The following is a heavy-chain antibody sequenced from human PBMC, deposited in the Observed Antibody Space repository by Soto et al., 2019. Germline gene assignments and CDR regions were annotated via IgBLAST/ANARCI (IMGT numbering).Heavy chain of an antibody. CDR2: ISAYNGNT. D-gene: IGHD3-3*01. J-gene: IGHJ6*02. V-gene: IGHV1-18*04. Sequence: QVQLVQSGAEVKKPGASVKVSCKASGYTFTSYGISWVRQAPGQGLEWMGWISAYNGNTNYAQKLQGRVTMTTDTSTSTAYMELRSLRSDDTAVYYCARDHSPKYDFWSGYHYYYYGMDVWGQGTTVTVSS. CDR3: ARDHSPKYDFWSGYHYYYYGMDV. CDR1: GYTFTSYG.